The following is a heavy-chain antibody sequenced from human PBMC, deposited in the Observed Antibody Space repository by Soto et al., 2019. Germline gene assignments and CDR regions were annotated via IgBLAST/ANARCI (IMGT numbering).Heavy chain of an antibody. Sequence: QITLKESGPTLVKPTQTLTLTCTFSGFSLSTSRVGVGWIRQPPGKAPEWLAVIYWDDAKTYRPSLKSRLTITKDTSKNQVALTMTNMDPVDTATYYCAHADGGRSLYWGQGTLVTVSS. D-gene: IGHD1-26*01. J-gene: IGHJ4*02. V-gene: IGHV2-5*02. CDR1: GFSLSTSRVG. CDR3: AHADGGRSLY. CDR2: IYWDDAK.